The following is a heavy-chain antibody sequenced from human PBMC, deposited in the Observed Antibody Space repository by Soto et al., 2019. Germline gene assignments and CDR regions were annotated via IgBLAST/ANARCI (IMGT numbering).Heavy chain of an antibody. D-gene: IGHD1-1*01. J-gene: IGHJ5*02. CDR1: GGSISSGGYS. Sequence: QLQLQESGSGLVRPSQTLSLTCAVSGGSISSGGYSWNWIRQPPGKGLEWIGYIYHSGSTLYNPSLNSRVTISIDKSKNQSSPKLTSVTAADTAVYYCARDQLEGNWFDPWGQGTLVTVSS. CDR2: IYHSGST. CDR3: ARDQLEGNWFDP. V-gene: IGHV4-30-2*01.